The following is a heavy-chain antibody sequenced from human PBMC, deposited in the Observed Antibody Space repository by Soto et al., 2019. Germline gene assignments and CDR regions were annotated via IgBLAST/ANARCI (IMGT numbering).Heavy chain of an antibody. D-gene: IGHD3-3*01. Sequence: ETLSLTCRVSGVTISGYYWTWIRQPAGKGLEWIGRIYSSGNTKYNPSLQSRVTMSLDTSNNQFSLRLTSVTAADTAVYYCARGQRFSDWFDPWGQGTLVTVYS. CDR3: ARGQRFSDWFDP. CDR1: GVTISGYY. CDR2: IYSSGNT. V-gene: IGHV4-4*07. J-gene: IGHJ5*02.